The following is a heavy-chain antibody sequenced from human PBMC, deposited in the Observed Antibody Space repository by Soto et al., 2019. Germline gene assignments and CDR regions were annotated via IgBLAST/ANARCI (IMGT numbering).Heavy chain of an antibody. D-gene: IGHD3-3*01. Sequence: PGGSLRPSCAASGFTFDDYAMHWVRQAPGKGLEWVSGISWNSGSIGYADSVKGRFTISRDNAKNSLYLQMNSLRAEDTALYYCAKDSNFWSRGFDYWGQGTLVTVSS. J-gene: IGHJ4*02. CDR1: GFTFDDYA. V-gene: IGHV3-9*01. CDR2: ISWNSGSI. CDR3: AKDSNFWSRGFDY.